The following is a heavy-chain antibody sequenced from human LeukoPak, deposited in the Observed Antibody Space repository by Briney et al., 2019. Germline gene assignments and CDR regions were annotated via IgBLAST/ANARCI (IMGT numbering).Heavy chain of an antibody. V-gene: IGHV4-38-2*01. CDR2: IYHSGST. D-gene: IGHD2-2*03. Sequence: SETLSLTCAVSGYSIGSGYYWGWIRQPPGKGLEWIGSIYHSGSTYYNPSLKSRVTISVDTSKNQFSLKLSSVTAADTAVYYCATRLGIVVVPAAIGRDDAFDIWGQGTMITVSS. J-gene: IGHJ3*02. CDR3: ATRLGIVVVPAAIGRDDAFDI. CDR1: GYSIGSGYY.